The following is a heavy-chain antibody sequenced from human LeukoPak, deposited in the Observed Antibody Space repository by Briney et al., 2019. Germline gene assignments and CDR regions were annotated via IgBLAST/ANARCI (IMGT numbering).Heavy chain of an antibody. D-gene: IGHD2-21*02. CDR1: GGTFSSYA. V-gene: IGHV1-69*05. CDR2: IIPIFGTA. J-gene: IGHJ3*02. Sequence: SVKVSCKASGGTFSSYAISWVRQAPGQGLEWMGGIIPIFGTANYAQKFQGRVTITTDESTSTAYMELSSLRSEDTAVYYCARDDGYGFDAFDIWGQGTMVTVSS. CDR3: ARDDGYGFDAFDI.